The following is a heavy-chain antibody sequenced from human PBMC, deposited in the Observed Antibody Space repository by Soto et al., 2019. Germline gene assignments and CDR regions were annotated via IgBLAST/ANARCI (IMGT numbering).Heavy chain of an antibody. V-gene: IGHV3-49*03. Sequence: PGGSLRLSCTASGFTFGDYAMSWFRQAPGKGLEWVGFIRSKAYGGTTEYAASVKGRFTISRDDSKSIAYLQMNSLKTEDTAVYYCTRDLYYSSSWYYYYMDVWGKGTTVTVSS. CDR3: TRDLYYSSSWYYYYMDV. CDR1: GFTFGDYA. CDR2: IRSKAYGGTT. J-gene: IGHJ6*03. D-gene: IGHD6-13*01.